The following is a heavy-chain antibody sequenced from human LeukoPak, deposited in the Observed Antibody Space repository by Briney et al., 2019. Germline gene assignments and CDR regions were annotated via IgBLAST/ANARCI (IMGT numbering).Heavy chain of an antibody. J-gene: IGHJ5*02. CDR1: GFTFNSHA. CDR3: AKGKGYSSSSSDH. D-gene: IGHD6-6*01. CDR2: ISGSDGST. Sequence: GGPLLLSCAASGFTFNSHAMNWVRQAPGKGLEWVSAISGSDGSTYYADSVKGRFTISRDNSKNTLYLQMNSLRAEDTAVYHCAKGKGYSSSSSDHWGQGTLVTVSS. V-gene: IGHV3-23*01.